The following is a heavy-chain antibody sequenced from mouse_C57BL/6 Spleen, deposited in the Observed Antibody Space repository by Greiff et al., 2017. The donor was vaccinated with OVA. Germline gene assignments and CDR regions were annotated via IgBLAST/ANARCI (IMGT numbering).Heavy chain of an antibody. D-gene: IGHD2-5*01. CDR1: GYTFTSYW. CDR2: IDPSDSYT. J-gene: IGHJ4*01. Sequence: QVQLQQSGAELVMPGASVKLSCKASGYTFTSYWMHWVKQRPGQGLEWIGEIDPSDSYTNYNQKFKGKSTLTVDKSSSTAYMQLSSLTSEDSAVYYCARSGAYYSNYGYAMDYWGQGTSVTVSS. V-gene: IGHV1-69*01. CDR3: ARSGAYYSNYGYAMDY.